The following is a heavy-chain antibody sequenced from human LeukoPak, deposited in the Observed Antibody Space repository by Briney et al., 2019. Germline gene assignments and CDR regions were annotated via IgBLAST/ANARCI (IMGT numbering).Heavy chain of an antibody. D-gene: IGHD1-1*01. CDR3: ARSYDVQTPDY. Sequence: SETLSLTCTVSAGSISSYYYNWIRQPAGKGLEWIGRISSSGSTNYNPSLKSRVIMSIDTSKNQFSLELNSVTAADTAVYYCARSYDVQTPDYWGQGTLVTVSS. V-gene: IGHV4-4*07. J-gene: IGHJ4*02. CDR2: ISSSGST. CDR1: AGSISSYY.